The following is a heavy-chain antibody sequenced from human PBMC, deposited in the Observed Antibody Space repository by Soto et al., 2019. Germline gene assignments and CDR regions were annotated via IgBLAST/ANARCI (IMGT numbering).Heavy chain of an antibody. J-gene: IGHJ6*03. CDR1: GGSISSGGYY. V-gene: IGHV4-31*03. CDR3: ARAYSSSWSPPDYYYMDV. D-gene: IGHD6-13*01. Sequence: PSETLSLTCTVSGGSISSGGYYWSWIRQHPGKGLEWIGYIYYSGCTYYNPSLKSRVTISVDTSKNQFSLKLSSVTAADTAVYYCARAYSSSWSPPDYYYMDVWGKGTTVTVSS. CDR2: IYYSGCT.